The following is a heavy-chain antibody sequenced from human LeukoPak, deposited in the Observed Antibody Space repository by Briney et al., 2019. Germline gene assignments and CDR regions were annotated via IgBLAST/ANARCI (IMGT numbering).Heavy chain of an antibody. CDR3: ARGHIAVAGSYGAGPSDY. CDR1: GLTVSSSY. D-gene: IGHD6-19*01. Sequence: GGSLRLSCAASGLTVSSSYMSWVRQAPGKGLEWVSVLYSGGNTYYADSVKGRFTISRDNSKNTLYLQMNSLRGEDTAVYYCARGHIAVAGSYGAGPSDYWGQGTLVTVSS. V-gene: IGHV3-53*01. J-gene: IGHJ4*02. CDR2: LYSGGNT.